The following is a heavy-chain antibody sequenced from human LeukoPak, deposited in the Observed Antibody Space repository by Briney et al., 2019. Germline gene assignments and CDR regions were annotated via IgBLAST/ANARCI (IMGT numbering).Heavy chain of an antibody. CDR2: IIPIFGTA. CDR1: GGTFSSYA. V-gene: IGHV1-69*05. Sequence: SVKVSCKASGGTFSSYAISWVRQAPGQGLEWMGGIIPIFGTANYAQKLQGRVTMTTDTSTSTAYMELRSLRSDDTAVYYCARDGGYNWNELLFDYWGQGTLVTVSS. CDR3: ARDGGYNWNELLFDY. J-gene: IGHJ4*02. D-gene: IGHD1-1*01.